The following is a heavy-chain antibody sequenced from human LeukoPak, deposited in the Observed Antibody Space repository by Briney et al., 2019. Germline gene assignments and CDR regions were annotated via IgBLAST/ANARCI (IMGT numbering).Heavy chain of an antibody. CDR1: GYTFTGYY. CDR2: ISAYNGNT. CDR3: ARQAYYYDSSGYPSWFDP. J-gene: IGHJ5*02. Sequence: ASVKVSCKASGYTFTGYYVHWVRQAPGQGLEWMGWISAYNGNTNYAQKFQGRVTITADESTSTAYMELSSLRSEDTAVYYCARQAYYYDSSGYPSWFDPWGQGTLVTVSS. V-gene: IGHV1-18*04. D-gene: IGHD3-22*01.